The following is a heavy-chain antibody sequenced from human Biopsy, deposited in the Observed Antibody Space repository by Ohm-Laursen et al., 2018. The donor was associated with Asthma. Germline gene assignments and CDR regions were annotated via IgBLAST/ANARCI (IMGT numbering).Heavy chain of an antibody. V-gene: IGHV1-69*13. Sequence: SVKVSCKSLGGTFNTYVIGWVRQAPGQGLEWMGGINSVIGTTTYPQKFQDKVTITADDSTSTVYMELSSLRSEDTAVYYCARKAGSCISRTCYSLDFWGQGTLVTVSP. CDR1: GGTFNTYV. J-gene: IGHJ4*02. CDR2: INSVIGTT. CDR3: ARKAGSCISRTCYSLDF. D-gene: IGHD2-2*01.